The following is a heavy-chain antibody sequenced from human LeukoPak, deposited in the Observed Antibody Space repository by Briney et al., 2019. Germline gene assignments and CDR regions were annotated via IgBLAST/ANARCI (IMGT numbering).Heavy chain of an antibody. J-gene: IGHJ4*02. CDR3: TRDRTFDY. CDR2: ISSSSTYI. V-gene: IGHV3-21*01. Sequence: GGSLRLSCAASGFTFSSYRMNWVRQAPGKGLEWVSSISSSSTYIYYADSVKGRFTISRDNAKNSLCLQMNSLRAEDTAVYYCTRDRTFDYWGQGTLVTVSS. CDR1: GFTFSSYR.